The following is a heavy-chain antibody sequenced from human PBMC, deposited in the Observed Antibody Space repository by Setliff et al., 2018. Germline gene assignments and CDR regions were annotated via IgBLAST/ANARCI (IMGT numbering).Heavy chain of an antibody. D-gene: IGHD5-18*01. V-gene: IGHV1-69*05. CDR2: TIPMFGST. CDR3: VGEGVDTRSSTDYRYYMDV. CDR1: GDTFRSYG. J-gene: IGHJ6*03. Sequence: SVKVSCKASGDTFRSYGISWVRQAPGQGLEWMGGTIPMFGSTSYAQKFQGRVTIITDESTTTAYMELSSLGSEDTAVYYCVGEGVDTRSSTDYRYYMDVWGKGTTVTVSS.